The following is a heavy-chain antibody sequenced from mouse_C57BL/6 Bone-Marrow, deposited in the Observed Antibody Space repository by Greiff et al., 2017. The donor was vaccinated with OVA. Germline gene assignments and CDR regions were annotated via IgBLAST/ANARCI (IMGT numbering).Heavy chain of an antibody. D-gene: IGHD4-1*01. V-gene: IGHV2-2*02. J-gene: IGHJ3*01. CDR2: IWSGGST. CDR1: GFSLTSYG. Sequence: VQGVESGPGLVQPSQSLSITCTVSGFSLTSYGVHWVRQSPGKGLEWLGVIWSGGSTDYNAAFIFRLSISKDNSKSQVFFKMNSLQANDTAIYYCARNNWDVWFAYWGQGTLVTVSA. CDR3: ARNNWDVWFAY.